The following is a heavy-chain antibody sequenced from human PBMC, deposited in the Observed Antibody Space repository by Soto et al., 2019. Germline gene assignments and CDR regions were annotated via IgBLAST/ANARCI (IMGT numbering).Heavy chain of an antibody. V-gene: IGHV3-23*01. Sequence: PGCALRISCAASGFTLSSCVMTWVRKAPGKGLEWVSGIDVGGGGTYYADSVKGRFTISRDNSKNTLYLQMNSLGADDTAVYYCAKGPEQLVHGVFDYWGQGVLVTVSS. CDR2: IDVGGGGT. J-gene: IGHJ4*02. CDR3: AKGPEQLVHGVFDY. D-gene: IGHD6-6*01. CDR1: GFTLSSCV.